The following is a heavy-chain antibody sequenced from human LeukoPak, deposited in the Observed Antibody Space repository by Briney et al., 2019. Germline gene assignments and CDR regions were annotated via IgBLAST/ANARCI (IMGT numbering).Heavy chain of an antibody. J-gene: IGHJ4*02. Sequence: RPGGSLRLPCAASGFTFSNYEINWVRQAPGKGLEWVSYTSSSGVSIYYADSVKGRFTISRDNAKNSLFLQMNSLRAEDTAVYYCAKGLGYCTNGVCYTDYWGQGTLVTVSS. V-gene: IGHV3-48*03. CDR3: AKGLGYCTNGVCYTDY. CDR2: TSSSGVSI. D-gene: IGHD2-8*01. CDR1: GFTFSNYE.